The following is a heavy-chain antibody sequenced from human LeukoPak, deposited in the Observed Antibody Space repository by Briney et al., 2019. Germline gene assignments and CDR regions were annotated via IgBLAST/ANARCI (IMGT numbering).Heavy chain of an antibody. D-gene: IGHD3-16*02. CDR2: IYYSGST. CDR3: ATNYVWGSYRLDAFDI. CDR1: GGSISSSSYY. Sequence: SETLSLTCTVSGGSISSSSYYWGWIRQPPGKGLEWIGSIYYSGSTYYNPSLKSRVTISVDTSKNQFSLKLSSVTAADTAVYYCATNYVWGSYRLDAFDIWGQGTMVTVSS. J-gene: IGHJ3*02. V-gene: IGHV4-39*07.